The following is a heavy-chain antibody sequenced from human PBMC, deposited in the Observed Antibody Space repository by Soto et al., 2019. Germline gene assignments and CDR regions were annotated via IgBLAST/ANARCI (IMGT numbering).Heavy chain of an antibody. Sequence: GGSLRLSCAASGFTFSSYSMSWVRQAPGKGLEWVSGFSTGGDGGTTYYADSVKGRFTISRDNSKNTLFLQMNSLRAEDTAVYYCARGFITIFGVAPFDIWGQGTMVTVSS. V-gene: IGHV3-23*01. CDR1: GFTFSSYS. J-gene: IGHJ3*02. D-gene: IGHD3-3*01. CDR2: FSTGGDGGTT. CDR3: ARGFITIFGVAPFDI.